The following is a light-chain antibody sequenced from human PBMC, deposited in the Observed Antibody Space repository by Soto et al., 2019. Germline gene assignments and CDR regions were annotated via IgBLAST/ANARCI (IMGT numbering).Light chain of an antibody. CDR1: QSISSY. Sequence: DIQMTPSPSSLSASVVDRVTITCRASQSISSYLNWYQQKPGKAPKLLIYAASSSQSGVPSRFSGSGSGTDFTLTISSLQPEDFATYYCQQSYSTTWTFGQGTKVDIK. J-gene: IGKJ1*01. V-gene: IGKV1-39*01. CDR3: QQSYSTTWT. CDR2: AAS.